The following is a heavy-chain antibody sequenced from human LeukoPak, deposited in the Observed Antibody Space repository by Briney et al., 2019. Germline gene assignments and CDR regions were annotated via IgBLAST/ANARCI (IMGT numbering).Heavy chain of an antibody. J-gene: IGHJ4*02. V-gene: IGHV4-4*09. CDR3: AGAVGALLTWAF. CDR2: IYTSGST. CDR1: GGSISSYY. D-gene: IGHD1-26*01. Sequence: PSETLSLTCTVSGGSISSYYWSWIRQPPGKGLEWIGYIYTSGSTNYNPSLKSRVTISVDTSKNQFSLKLSSVTAADTAIYYCAGAVGALLTWAFWGQGTLVTVSS.